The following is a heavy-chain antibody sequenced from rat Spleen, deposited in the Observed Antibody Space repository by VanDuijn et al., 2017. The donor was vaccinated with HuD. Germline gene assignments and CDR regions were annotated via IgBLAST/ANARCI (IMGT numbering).Heavy chain of an antibody. Sequence: EVQLVESGGGLVQPGRSLKLSCAASGFIFSDYNMAWVRQAPKKGLEWVATIIYDGSRTYYRDSVKGRFTISRDNAKSTLYLQMDSLRSEDTATYYCTRWSDYYYDGADAWGQGASVTVSS. D-gene: IGHD1-12*02. CDR2: IIYDGSRT. CDR1: GFIFSDYN. J-gene: IGHJ4*01. CDR3: TRWSDYYYDGADA. V-gene: IGHV5S10*01.